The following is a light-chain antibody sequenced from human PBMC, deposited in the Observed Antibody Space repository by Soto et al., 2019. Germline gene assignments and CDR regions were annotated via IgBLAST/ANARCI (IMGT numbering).Light chain of an antibody. V-gene: IGLV2-11*01. CDR2: DVT. J-gene: IGLJ1*01. Sequence: QSALTQPRSVSGSPGQSVAISCTGTSIDVGAYDYVSWYQQHPGKAPKLMIYDVTKRPSGVPDRFSGSKSGNTASLTISGLQPEDDSDYYCCSYAGSPYVFGTGTKVTVL. CDR1: SIDVGAYDY. CDR3: CSYAGSPYV.